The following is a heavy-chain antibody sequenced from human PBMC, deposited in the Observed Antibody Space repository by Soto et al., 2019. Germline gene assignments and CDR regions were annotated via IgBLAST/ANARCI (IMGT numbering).Heavy chain of an antibody. J-gene: IGHJ4*02. Sequence: QVQLVQSGAEVKKPGASVKVSCKASAYTFTDYYLHWVRQAPGQGLEWMGWIIPNTGDTNYAQKFQGRVTLTRDTSISTAYMDLNGLKSDDTAVYYCARDSPFDYWGQGTLVTVSS. CDR1: AYTFTDYY. CDR3: ARDSPFDY. CDR2: IIPNTGDT. V-gene: IGHV1-2*02.